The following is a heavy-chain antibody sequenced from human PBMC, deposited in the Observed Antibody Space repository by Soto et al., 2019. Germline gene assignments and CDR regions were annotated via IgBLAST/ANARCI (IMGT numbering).Heavy chain of an antibody. J-gene: IGHJ6*04. V-gene: IGHV3-9*01. D-gene: IGHD2-15*01. CDR3: AKDSLLIGPGSLDV. CDR2: ISWNSGSI. CDR1: GFTFDDYA. Sequence: GGSLRLSCAASGFTFDDYAMHWVRQAPGKGLEWVPGISWNSGSIGYADSVKGRFTISRDNAKNSLYLQMNSLRAEDTALYYCAKDSLLIGPGSLDVWGKGTTVTVSS.